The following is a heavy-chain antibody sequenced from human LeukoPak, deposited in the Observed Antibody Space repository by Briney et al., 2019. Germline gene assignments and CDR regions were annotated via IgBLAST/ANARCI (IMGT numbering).Heavy chain of an antibody. CDR3: AKEEQLGRIDY. CDR1: GFTVSSNY. D-gene: IGHD6-6*01. J-gene: IGHJ4*02. V-gene: IGHV3-66*01. Sequence: GGSLRLSCAASGFTVSSNYMSWVRQAPGKGLEWVSVIYSGGSTYYADSVKGRFTISKDNSKSTLYLQMNSLRAEDTAVYYCAKEEQLGRIDYWGQGTLVTVSS. CDR2: IYSGGST.